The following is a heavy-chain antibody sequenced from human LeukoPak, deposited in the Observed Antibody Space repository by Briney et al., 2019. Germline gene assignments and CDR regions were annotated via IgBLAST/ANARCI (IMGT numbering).Heavy chain of an antibody. D-gene: IGHD3-3*01. J-gene: IGHJ4*02. Sequence: GGSLRLSCAASGFAFTTYAMSWVRQAPGKGLEWVSAISDNGGSTYYADSVKGRFTISRDNSRNTLYLQMNSLRAEDTAVYYCAARPKGGYYSYWGQGTLVTVSS. CDR2: ISDNGGST. V-gene: IGHV3-23*01. CDR3: AARPKGGYYSY. CDR1: GFAFTTYA.